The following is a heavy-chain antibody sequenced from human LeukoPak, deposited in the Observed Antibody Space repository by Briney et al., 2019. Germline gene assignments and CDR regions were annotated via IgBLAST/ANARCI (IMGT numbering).Heavy chain of an antibody. CDR3: ATDDYGDYGDY. V-gene: IGHV1-69*13. CDR1: GGTFSSYA. D-gene: IGHD4-17*01. J-gene: IGHJ4*02. Sequence: VASVKVSCKASGGTFSSYAISWVRQAPGQGLEWMGGIIPIFGTANYAQKFQGRVTITADESTSTAYMELSSLRSEDTAVYYCATDDYGDYGDYWGQGTLVTVSS. CDR2: IIPIFGTA.